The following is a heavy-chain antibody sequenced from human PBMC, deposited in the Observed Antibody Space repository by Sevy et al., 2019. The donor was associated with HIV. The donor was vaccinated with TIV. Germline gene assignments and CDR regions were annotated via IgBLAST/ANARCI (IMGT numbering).Heavy chain of an antibody. CDR3: ARDPGSSWSSFVY. Sequence: GGSLRLSCAASGFIFGSYAMNWVRQAPGKGLEWVAVISYDGSHKYYADSVKGRFTISRDSSKNTLYLQMHSLRTDDTAVYYCARDPGSSWSSFVYWGQGTLVTVSS. V-gene: IGHV3-30-3*01. J-gene: IGHJ4*02. D-gene: IGHD6-13*01. CDR1: GFIFGSYA. CDR2: ISYDGSHK.